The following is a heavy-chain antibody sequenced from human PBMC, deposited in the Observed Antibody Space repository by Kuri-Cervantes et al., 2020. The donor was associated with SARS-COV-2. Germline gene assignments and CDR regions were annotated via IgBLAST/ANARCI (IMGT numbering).Heavy chain of an antibody. CDR2: ISYDGART. D-gene: IGHD5-18*01. CDR3: AKVRVARYTYGYGFDY. CDR1: GFSFSTHG. Sequence: LKITCAASGFSFSTHGMHWVRQAPGKGLEWVAVISYDGARTHYADSVRGRFTVSRDTSKNTLFLQMNSLRAEDTAVYYCAKVRVARYTYGYGFDYWGQGTLVTVSS. J-gene: IGHJ4*02. V-gene: IGHV3-30*18.